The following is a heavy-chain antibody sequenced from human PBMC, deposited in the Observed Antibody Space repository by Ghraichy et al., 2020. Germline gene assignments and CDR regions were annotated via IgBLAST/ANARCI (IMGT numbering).Heavy chain of an antibody. D-gene: IGHD2-15*01. Sequence: GGSLRLSCAASGFTFSAHAMHWVRQAPGKGLEWVAMIAHDGTSQCSADSVKGRFSVSRDNSKNMLYLQMNSLRPEDTAVYYCARDVSSCRSGGANCYSGWFDPWGQGTLVTVSS. CDR2: IAHDGTSQ. J-gene: IGHJ5*02. CDR1: GFTFSAHA. CDR3: ARDVSSCRSGGANCYSGWFDP. V-gene: IGHV3-30*04.